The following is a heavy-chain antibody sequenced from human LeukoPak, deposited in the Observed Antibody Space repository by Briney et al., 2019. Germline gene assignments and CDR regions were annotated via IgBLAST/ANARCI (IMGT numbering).Heavy chain of an antibody. CDR2: FDPEDGET. CDR1: GYTLTELS. Sequence: ASVTVSFTVSGYTLTELSMHWVRQAPGKGLEWMVGFDPEDGETIYAQKFQGRVTMTEDTSTDTAYMELSSLRSEDTAVYYCATVFPQGMSQTFDYWGQGTLVTVSS. D-gene: IGHD6-13*01. V-gene: IGHV1-24*01. CDR3: ATVFPQGMSQTFDY. J-gene: IGHJ4*02.